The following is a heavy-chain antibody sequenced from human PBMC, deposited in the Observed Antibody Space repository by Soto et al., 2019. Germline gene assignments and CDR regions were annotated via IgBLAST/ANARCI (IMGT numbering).Heavy chain of an antibody. J-gene: IGHJ6*02. CDR3: ARDTDGMDV. CDR1: GGSISSYY. CDR2: IYYSGST. D-gene: IGHD2-8*02. V-gene: IGHV4-59*01. Sequence: QVQLQESGPGLVKPSETLSLTCTVSGGSISSYYWSWIRQPPGKGLEWIGYIYYSGSTNYNPSLKSRVTISVDTSKNQFSLKLSSVTAADTAVYYCARDTDGMDVWGQGTTVTVSS.